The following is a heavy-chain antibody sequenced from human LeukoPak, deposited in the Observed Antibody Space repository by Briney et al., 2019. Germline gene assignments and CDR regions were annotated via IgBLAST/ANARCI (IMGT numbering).Heavy chain of an antibody. Sequence: PVGSLRLSCAASGFTFSSYGMHWVRQAPGKGLEWVAVIWYDGSNKYYADSVKGRFTISRDNSKNTLYLQMNSLRAEDTAVYYCARDVHDFWSGHRTNWFDPWGQGTLVTVSS. D-gene: IGHD3-3*01. CDR1: GFTFSSYG. CDR2: IWYDGSNK. J-gene: IGHJ5*02. CDR3: ARDVHDFWSGHRTNWFDP. V-gene: IGHV3-33*01.